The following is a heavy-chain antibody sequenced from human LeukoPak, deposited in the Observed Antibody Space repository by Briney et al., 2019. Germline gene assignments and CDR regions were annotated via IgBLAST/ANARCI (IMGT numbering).Heavy chain of an antibody. CDR2: ISCSGSTI. CDR1: GFTFSIYE. D-gene: IGHD2-15*01. J-gene: IGHJ6*02. CDR3: ARDCSGGSCYSTTYQYCMDV. V-gene: IGHV3-48*03. Sequence: GGSLRLSCAASGFTFSIYEMNWVRQAPGKGLEWVSYISCSGSTIYCADSVKGRFTISRDNAKNLLYLQMNSLRAEDTAVYYCARDCSGGSCYSTTYQYCMDVWGQGTTVTV.